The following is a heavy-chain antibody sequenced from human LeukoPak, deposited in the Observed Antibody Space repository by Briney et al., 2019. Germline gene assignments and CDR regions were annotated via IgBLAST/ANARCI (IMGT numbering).Heavy chain of an antibody. J-gene: IGHJ3*02. CDR1: GFTFSSYW. CDR3: ARDYISGSYPVYDAFDI. Sequence: GGSLRLSCAASGFTFSSYWMSWVRQAPGKGLEWVSVIYSGGSTYYADSVKGRFTISRDNSKNTLYLQMNSLRAEDTAVYYCARDYISGSYPVYDAFDIWGQGTMVTVSS. CDR2: IYSGGST. V-gene: IGHV3-53*01. D-gene: IGHD1-26*01.